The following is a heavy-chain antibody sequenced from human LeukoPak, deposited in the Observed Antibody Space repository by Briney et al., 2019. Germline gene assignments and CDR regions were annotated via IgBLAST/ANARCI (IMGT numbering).Heavy chain of an antibody. Sequence: SETLSLTCAVYGGSFSGYYWSWIRQPPGKGLEWIGYIYYSGSTNYNPSLKSRVTISVDTSKDQFSLKLSSVTAADTAVYYCASLDLPGAFDIWGQGTMVTVSS. V-gene: IGHV4-59*01. CDR2: IYYSGST. J-gene: IGHJ3*02. CDR1: GGSFSGYY. CDR3: ASLDLPGAFDI. D-gene: IGHD3-3*01.